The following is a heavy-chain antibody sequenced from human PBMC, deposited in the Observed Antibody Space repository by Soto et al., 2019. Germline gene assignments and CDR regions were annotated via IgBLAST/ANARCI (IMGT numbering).Heavy chain of an antibody. CDR3: ARFVDTWAQSDY. V-gene: IGHV1-8*01. CDR1: GYTFTNYD. D-gene: IGHD5-18*01. J-gene: IGHJ4*02. Sequence: ASVKVSCKASGYTFTNYDINWVRQAAGQGLEWMGWMSPNSGNTGYAQKFQGRITMTRSTSIATAYMELSGLTSEDSAVYYCARFVDTWAQSDYWGQGALVTVSS. CDR2: MSPNSGNT.